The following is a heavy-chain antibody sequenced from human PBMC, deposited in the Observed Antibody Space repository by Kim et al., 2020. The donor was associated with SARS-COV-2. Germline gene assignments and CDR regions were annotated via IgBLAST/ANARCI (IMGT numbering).Heavy chain of an antibody. CDR1: GFTFSSFP. CDR3: AKYGAKGYASYSDY. CDR2: LNDNGATT. Sequence: GGSLRLSCAASGFTFSSFPMTWVRLTPGKGLEWVSSLNDNGATTYYADSVKGRFTISRDNSQNTLFLQMNSLSGEDTGVYYCAKYGAKGYASYSDYWGQGTLVTLSS. D-gene: IGHD3-16*01. V-gene: IGHV3-23*01. J-gene: IGHJ4*02.